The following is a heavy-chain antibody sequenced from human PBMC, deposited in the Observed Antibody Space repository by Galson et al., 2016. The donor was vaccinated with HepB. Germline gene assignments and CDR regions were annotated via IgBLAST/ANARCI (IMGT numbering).Heavy chain of an antibody. D-gene: IGHD2-15*01. CDR1: GGSISSGDFY. V-gene: IGHV4-30-4*01. Sequence: TLSLTCTVSGGSISSGDFYWSWIRQPPGKGLESIGYIYKSGSTYYTPSLKSRLTISVDTSKNQFSLQLTSVTAADTAVYYCARLYCRAGSCSLSYWGQGTLVTVSS. J-gene: IGHJ4*02. CDR2: IYKSGST. CDR3: ARLYCRAGSCSLSY.